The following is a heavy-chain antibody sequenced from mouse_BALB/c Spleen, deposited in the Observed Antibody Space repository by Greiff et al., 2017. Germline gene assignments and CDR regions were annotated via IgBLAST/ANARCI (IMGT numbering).Heavy chain of an antibody. D-gene: IGHD2-10*02. V-gene: IGHV1-82*01. CDR3: ARYREYDYAMDY. Sequence: VQLQQSGPELVKPGASVKISCKASGYAFSSSWMNWVKQRPGQGLEWIGRIYPGDGDTNYNGKFKGKATLTADKSSSTAYMQLSSLTSVDSAVYFCARYREYDYAMDYWGQGTSVTVSS. J-gene: IGHJ4*01. CDR1: GYAFSSSW. CDR2: IYPGDGDT.